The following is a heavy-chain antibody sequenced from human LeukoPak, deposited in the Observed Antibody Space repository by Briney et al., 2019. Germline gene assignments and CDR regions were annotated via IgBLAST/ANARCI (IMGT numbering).Heavy chain of an antibody. CDR1: GFSFSSHG. J-gene: IGHJ4*02. Sequence: PGGTLRLSCAASGFSFSSHGMSWVRQAPGKVLEWVSGIIGGAGSTYYADSVKGRFTISRDNSKSTLYLQMNSLRVEDTAVYYCAKDYTGSSDNWGQGTLVTVSS. V-gene: IGHV3-23*01. CDR2: IIGGAGST. CDR3: AKDYTGSSDN. D-gene: IGHD2-15*01.